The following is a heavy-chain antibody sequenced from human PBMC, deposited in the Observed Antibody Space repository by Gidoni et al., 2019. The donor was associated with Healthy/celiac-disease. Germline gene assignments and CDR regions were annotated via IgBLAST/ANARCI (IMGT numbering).Heavy chain of an antibody. CDR2: IWYDGSNK. Sequence: QVQLVESGVGVVQPGRSLRLSCAASGFTFSSYGMPWVRQAPGKGLEWVAVIWYDGSNKYYADSVKGRFTISRDNSKNTLYLQMNSLRAEDTAVYYCARERPYSDAFDIWGQGTMVTVSS. D-gene: IGHD2-21*01. V-gene: IGHV3-33*01. CDR1: GFTFSSYG. CDR3: ARERPYSDAFDI. J-gene: IGHJ3*02.